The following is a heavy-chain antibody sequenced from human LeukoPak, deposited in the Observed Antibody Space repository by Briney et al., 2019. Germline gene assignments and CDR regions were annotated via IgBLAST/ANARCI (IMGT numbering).Heavy chain of an antibody. CDR2: IYYSGST. Sequence: PSETLSLTCTVSGGSISSYYWSWIRQPPGKGLEWIGYIYYSGSTNYNPSLKSRVTISVDTSKNQFSLKLSSVTAAGTAVYYCARSPKRGAFDIWGQGTMVTVSS. CDR1: GGSISSYY. J-gene: IGHJ3*02. V-gene: IGHV4-59*01. CDR3: ARSPKRGAFDI.